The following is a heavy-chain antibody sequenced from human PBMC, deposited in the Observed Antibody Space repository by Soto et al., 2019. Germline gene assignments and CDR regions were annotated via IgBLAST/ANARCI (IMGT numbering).Heavy chain of an antibody. Sequence: GASVKVSCKASGYTFTGYYMHWVRQAPGQGLEWMGWINPNSGGTNYAQKFQGWVTMTRDTSISTAYMELSRLRSDDTAVYYCARAPPYSSSWTSNWFDPWGQGTLVTVSS. V-gene: IGHV1-2*04. CDR2: INPNSGGT. CDR3: ARAPPYSSSWTSNWFDP. D-gene: IGHD6-13*01. CDR1: GYTFTGYY. J-gene: IGHJ5*02.